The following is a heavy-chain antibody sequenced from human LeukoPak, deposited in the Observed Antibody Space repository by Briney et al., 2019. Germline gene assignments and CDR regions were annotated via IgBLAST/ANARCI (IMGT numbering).Heavy chain of an antibody. Sequence: GGSLRLSCAASGFTFSTYSMNWVRQAPGKGLEWVSSSSSSSSYIYYTDSVKGRFTISRDNAKNSLYLQMNSLRAEDTAVYYCARGPSGVATVPFDPWGQGTLVTVSS. D-gene: IGHD5-12*01. CDR2: SSSSSSYI. V-gene: IGHV3-21*01. CDR1: GFTFSTYS. CDR3: ARGPSGVATVPFDP. J-gene: IGHJ5*02.